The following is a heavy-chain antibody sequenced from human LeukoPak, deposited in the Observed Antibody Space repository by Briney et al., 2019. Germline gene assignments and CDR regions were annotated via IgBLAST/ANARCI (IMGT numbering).Heavy chain of an antibody. J-gene: IGHJ4*02. V-gene: IGHV3-23*01. CDR1: GFTFGSYP. D-gene: IGHD2-15*01. CDR3: AKPGDCGSGSCYFFDY. CDR2: ISQSGTVT. Sequence: GGSLRLSCAASGFTFGSYPMRWVRQAPGKGLEWVSAISQSGTVTYYADSVKGRFTISRDNSKNTLYLEMNSLRVEDTAIYYCAKPGDCGSGSCYFFDYWGQGTLVTVSS.